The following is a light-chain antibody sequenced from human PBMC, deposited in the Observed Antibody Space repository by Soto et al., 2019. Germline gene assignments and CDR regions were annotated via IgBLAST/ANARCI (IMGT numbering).Light chain of an antibody. CDR2: YDS. CDR1: NLGDKR. Sequence: SYELTQPPSVSVAPETTATITCGGTNLGDKRVHWYRQKPGQAPVLLISYDSDRPSGIHERFSGSNSGNTATLTISRVEAGDEADYYCQVWDIMTDNYVFGGGTKLTVL. J-gene: IGLJ1*01. CDR3: QVWDIMTDNYV. V-gene: IGLV3-21*04.